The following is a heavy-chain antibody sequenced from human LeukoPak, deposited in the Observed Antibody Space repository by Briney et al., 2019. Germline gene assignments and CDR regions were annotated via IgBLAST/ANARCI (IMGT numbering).Heavy chain of an antibody. Sequence: GGSLRLSCAPSGFTFSSYGMSWVRQAPGKGLEWVSGISNSGGTIYYADSVKGRFTISRDNSKNTLYLQMNSLRAEDTAVYYCAKDLPSSGWEGATVYWGQGTLVTVSS. J-gene: IGHJ4*02. D-gene: IGHD6-19*01. V-gene: IGHV3-23*01. CDR2: ISNSGGTI. CDR3: AKDLPSSGWEGATVY. CDR1: GFTFSSYG.